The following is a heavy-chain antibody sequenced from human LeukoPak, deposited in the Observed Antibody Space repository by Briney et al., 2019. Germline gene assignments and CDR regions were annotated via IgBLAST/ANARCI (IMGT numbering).Heavy chain of an antibody. Sequence: GGSLRLSCAASGFPFSSSAMSWVRQTPANGLEWVSSITGDGVTTYYADSVKGRFTISRDNSKNILFLQMNSLGAEDSASYFCAKERSRVDTSMIRSYYFDYWGQGTPVTVSS. CDR3: AKERSRVDTSMIRSYYFDY. D-gene: IGHD3-16*01. CDR2: ITGDGVTT. J-gene: IGHJ4*02. V-gene: IGHV3-23*01. CDR1: GFPFSSSA.